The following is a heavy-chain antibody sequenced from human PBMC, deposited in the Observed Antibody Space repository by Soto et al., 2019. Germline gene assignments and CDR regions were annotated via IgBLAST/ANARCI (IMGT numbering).Heavy chain of an antibody. Sequence: QVQLVESGGGVVQPGRSLRLSCAASGFTFSSYGMHWVRQAPGKGLEWVAVIWYDGSNKYYADSVKGRFTISRDNSKNTLYLHMNSLRAEDTAVYYCARAKRGGNWCDPWGQGTLVTVSS. J-gene: IGHJ5*02. CDR2: IWYDGSNK. CDR3: ARAKRGGNWCDP. V-gene: IGHV3-33*01. D-gene: IGHD3-16*01. CDR1: GFTFSSYG.